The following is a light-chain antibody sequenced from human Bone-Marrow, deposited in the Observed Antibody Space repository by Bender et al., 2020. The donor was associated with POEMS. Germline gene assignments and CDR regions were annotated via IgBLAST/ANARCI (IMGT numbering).Light chain of an antibody. V-gene: IGLV2-14*03. CDR2: GVS. CDR3: SSITTISTFV. J-gene: IGLJ1*01. CDR1: SSDVGGYNS. Sequence: QSDLTQPASVSGSPGQSITISCTATSSDVGGYNSVSWYQHHPGEAPKLMIYGVSNRPSGISSRFSGSKSGNTASLTISGLQAEDEADYFCSSITTISTFVFGTGTKVTVL.